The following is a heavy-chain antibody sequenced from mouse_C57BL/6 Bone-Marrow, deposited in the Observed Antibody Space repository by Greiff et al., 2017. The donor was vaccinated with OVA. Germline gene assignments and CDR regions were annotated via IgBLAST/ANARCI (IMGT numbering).Heavy chain of an antibody. Sequence: EVQRVESGPGLVKPSQSLSLTCSVTGYSITSGYYWNWIRQFPGNKLEWMGYISYDGSNNYNPSLKNRISITRDTSKNQFFLKLNSVTTEDTATYYCAREEGITTVVEGAWFAYWGQGTLVTVSA. CDR3: AREEGITTVVEGAWFAY. D-gene: IGHD1-1*01. CDR2: ISYDGSN. J-gene: IGHJ3*01. CDR1: GYSITSGYY. V-gene: IGHV3-6*01.